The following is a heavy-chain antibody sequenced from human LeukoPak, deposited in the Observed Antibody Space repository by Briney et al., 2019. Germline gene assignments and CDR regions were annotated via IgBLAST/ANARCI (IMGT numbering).Heavy chain of an antibody. V-gene: IGHV3-48*04. D-gene: IGHD3-10*02. CDR2: ISSSGSTI. Sequence: GESLRLSCAASGFTFSGSGMHWVRQAPGKGLEWVSYISSSGSTIYYADSVKGRFTISRGNAKNSLYLQMNSLRAEDTAVYYCAELGITMIGGVWGKGTTVTISS. CDR3: AELGITMIGGV. J-gene: IGHJ6*04. CDR1: GFTFSGSG.